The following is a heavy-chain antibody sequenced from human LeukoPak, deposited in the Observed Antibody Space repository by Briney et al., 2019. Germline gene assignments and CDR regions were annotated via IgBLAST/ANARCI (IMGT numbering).Heavy chain of an antibody. V-gene: IGHV4-39*01. CDR3: ARGPYYDILTGYFYY. D-gene: IGHD3-9*01. J-gene: IGHJ4*02. CDR1: GGSISSSSYY. Sequence: SETLSLTCTVSGGSISSSSYYWGWIRQPPGKGLEWIGSIYYSGSTYYNPSLKSRVTISVDTSKNQFSLKLSSVTAADTAVYYCARGPYYDILTGYFYYWGQGTLATVSS. CDR2: IYYSGST.